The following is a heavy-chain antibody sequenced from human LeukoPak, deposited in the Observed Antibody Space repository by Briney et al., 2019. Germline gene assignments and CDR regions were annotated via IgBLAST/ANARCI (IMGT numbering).Heavy chain of an antibody. Sequence: TSETLSLTCTVSGGSIRNGEYYWSWIRQPPGKGLEWIGYIFYSGITYYNPSLKSRVTISVDTSKNQFSLKLSSVTAADTAVYYCVSYYGSGSHFDYWGQGTLVTVSS. CDR3: VSYYGSGSHFDY. J-gene: IGHJ4*02. V-gene: IGHV4-30-4*01. CDR1: GGSIRNGEYY. D-gene: IGHD3-10*01. CDR2: IFYSGIT.